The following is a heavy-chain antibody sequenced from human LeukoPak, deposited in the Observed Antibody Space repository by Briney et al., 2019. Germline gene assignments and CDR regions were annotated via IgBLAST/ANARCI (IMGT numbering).Heavy chain of an antibody. D-gene: IGHD2-15*01. CDR3: ARADSQQSFDY. CDR1: GYTFTGYY. CDR2: INPNSGGT. Sequence: ASVKVSCKASGYTFTGYYMHWVRQAPGQGLEWMGWINPNSGGTNYAQKFQGRVTMTRDTSTSTVYMELSSLRSEDTAVYYCARADSQQSFDYWGQGTLVTVSS. J-gene: IGHJ4*02. V-gene: IGHV1-2*02.